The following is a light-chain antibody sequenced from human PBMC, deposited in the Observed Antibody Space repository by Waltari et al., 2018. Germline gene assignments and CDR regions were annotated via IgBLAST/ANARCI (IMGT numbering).Light chain of an antibody. J-gene: IGLJ3*02. CDR1: TSNIGSNA. CDR3: ATWDDNLKGL. V-gene: IGLV1-44*01. CDR2: NNN. Sequence: QSLLTQPASASGTPGQRVTISCSGSTSNIGSNAVNWYQVVPGTAPKLLSYNNNQRPSGVPDRFSGSKSGTSASLAISGLQSDDEADYYCATWDDNLKGLFGGGTKLTVL.